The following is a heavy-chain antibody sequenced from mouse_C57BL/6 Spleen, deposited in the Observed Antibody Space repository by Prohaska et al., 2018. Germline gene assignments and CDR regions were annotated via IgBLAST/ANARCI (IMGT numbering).Heavy chain of an antibody. D-gene: IGHD2-2*01. CDR1: GYTFTDYY. J-gene: IGHJ1*03. CDR2: INPNNGGT. V-gene: IGHV1-26*01. CDR3: ARRMVRDWYFDV. Sequence: SGYTFTDYYMNWVKQSHGKSLEWIGDINPNNGGTSYNQKFKGKATLTVDKSSSTAYMELRSLTSEDSAVYYCARRMVRDWYFDVWGTVTTVTVSS.